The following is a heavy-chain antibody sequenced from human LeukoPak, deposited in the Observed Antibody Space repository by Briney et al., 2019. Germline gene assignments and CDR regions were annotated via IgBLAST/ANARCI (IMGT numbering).Heavy chain of an antibody. J-gene: IGHJ4*02. D-gene: IGHD6-13*01. CDR1: GVTFNNDV. CDR3: ALGLGIAAAELDY. V-gene: IGHV1-69*06. CDR2: IIPMFGTA. Sequence: PEASVKVSCKASGVTFNNDVITWVRQAPGQGLECMGGIIPMFGTANYAQKVQGRVTITADKSTNTAYMELSSLTSEDTAVYYCALGLGIAAAELDYWGQGTLVTVSS.